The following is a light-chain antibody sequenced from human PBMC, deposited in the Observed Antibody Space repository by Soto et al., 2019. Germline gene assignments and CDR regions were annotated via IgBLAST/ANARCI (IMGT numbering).Light chain of an antibody. J-gene: IGLJ1*01. V-gene: IGLV2-14*01. CDR1: SSDLAIYNY. Sequence: SVLTQPASVSGSPGQSITISCTGTSSDLAIYNYVSWYQQQPGKAPKLMIYQVTNRPSGVSNRFSGSRSGNTASLTISGLQAEDEADYYRSQYTDSSTYVFGTGTKV. CDR2: QVT. CDR3: SQYTDSSTYV.